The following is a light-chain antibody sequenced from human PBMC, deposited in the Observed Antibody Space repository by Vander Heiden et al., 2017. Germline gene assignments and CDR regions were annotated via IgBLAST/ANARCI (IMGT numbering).Light chain of an antibody. CDR3: QQSYSTPRT. J-gene: IGKJ1*01. CDR2: AAS. CDR1: QSISSY. V-gene: IGKV1-39*01. Sequence: DIQMIQSPSSLSASVGDRVTITCRASQSISSYLNWYQQKPGKAPKLLIYAASSLQSGVPSRFSDSGSGTDFTLTISSLQPEDFATYYCQQSYSTPRTFGQGTKVEIK.